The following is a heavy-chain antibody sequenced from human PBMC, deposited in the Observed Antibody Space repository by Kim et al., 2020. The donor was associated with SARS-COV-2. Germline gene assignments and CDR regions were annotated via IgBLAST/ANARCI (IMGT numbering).Heavy chain of an antibody. V-gene: IGHV4-34*01. J-gene: IGHJ4*02. CDR1: GGSFSGYY. CDR2: INHSGST. CDR3: ASPIAAAGRRGFDY. Sequence: SETLSLTCAVYGGSFSGYYWSWIRQPPGKGLEWIGEINHSGSTNYNPSLKSRVTISVDTSKNQFSLKLSSVTAADTAVYYCASPIAAAGRRGFDYWGQGTLVTVSS. D-gene: IGHD6-13*01.